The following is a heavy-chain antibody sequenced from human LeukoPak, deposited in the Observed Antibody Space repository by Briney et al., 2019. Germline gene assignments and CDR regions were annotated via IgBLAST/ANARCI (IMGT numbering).Heavy chain of an antibody. CDR2: ISRGGSPI. D-gene: IGHD3-3*01. CDR3: TRVSWRGEIF. V-gene: IGHV3-48*03. Sequence: GGSLRLSCAASGISVSSNYMNWVRQAPGKGLEWVSSISRGGSPIFYADSVRGRFATSRDNAKKSLFLQMTSLRAEDTAVYYCTRVSWRGEIFWGQGTLVSVSS. J-gene: IGHJ4*02. CDR1: GISVSSNY.